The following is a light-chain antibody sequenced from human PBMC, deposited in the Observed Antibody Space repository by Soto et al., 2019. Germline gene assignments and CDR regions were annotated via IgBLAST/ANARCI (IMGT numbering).Light chain of an antibody. Sequence: DIQMTQSPSSISASVGYRVTXTFRASQGIRNDLGWYQQKPGKAPKLLIYKASRLESVVPSRFSGSGSGTEFTLTISSLQPDDFATYYCQQYNSYCTFGQGTKVDIK. J-gene: IGKJ2*02. V-gene: IGKV1-5*03. CDR2: KAS. CDR1: QGIRND. CDR3: QQYNSYCT.